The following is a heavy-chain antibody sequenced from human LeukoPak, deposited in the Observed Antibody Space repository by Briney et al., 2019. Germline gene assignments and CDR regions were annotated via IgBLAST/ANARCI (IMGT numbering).Heavy chain of an antibody. Sequence: SVKVSCKASGGTFSSYAISWVRQAPGQGLEWMGGIIPIFGTANYAQKFQGRVTITTDESTSTAYMELSSLRSEDTAVYHCARGPCSSTSGYTVQFDYWGQGTLVTVSS. CDR2: IIPIFGTA. CDR3: ARGPCSSTSGYTVQFDY. D-gene: IGHD2-2*02. J-gene: IGHJ4*02. V-gene: IGHV1-69*05. CDR1: GGTFSSYA.